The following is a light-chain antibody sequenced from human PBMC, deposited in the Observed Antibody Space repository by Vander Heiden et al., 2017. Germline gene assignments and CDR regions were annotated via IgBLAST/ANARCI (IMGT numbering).Light chain of an antibody. V-gene: IGKV3-20*01. CDR2: GAS. Sequence: EIVLTQSPGTLSLSPGERATLSCRASQSVSSSYLAWYQQKPGQAPRLLIYGASSSATGIPDRFSGSGSGTDFTLTISRLEPEDFAVYYCQQYGSSPPLTFGGWTKVEIK. CDR3: QQYGSSPPLT. J-gene: IGKJ4*01. CDR1: QSVSSSY.